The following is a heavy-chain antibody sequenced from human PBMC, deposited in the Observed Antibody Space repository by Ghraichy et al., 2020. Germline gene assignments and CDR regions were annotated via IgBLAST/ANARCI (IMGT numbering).Heavy chain of an antibody. D-gene: IGHD3-10*01. CDR1: GGSISSYY. CDR3: ARDSVWLGELRPFDI. CDR2: IYYSGST. J-gene: IGHJ3*02. V-gene: IGHV4-59*01. Sequence: SETLSLTCTVSGGSISSYYWNWIRQPPGKGLEWIGYIYYSGSTNYNPSLKSRVTISVDTSKNQFSLKLSSVTAADTAVYYCARDSVWLGELRPFDIWGQGTMVTVSS.